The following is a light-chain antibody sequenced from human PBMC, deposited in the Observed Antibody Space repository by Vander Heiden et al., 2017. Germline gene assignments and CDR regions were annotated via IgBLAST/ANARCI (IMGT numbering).Light chain of an antibody. CDR2: LNSDGSH. CDR1: SGHSSYA. CDR3: QTWGTGFWV. J-gene: IGLJ3*02. V-gene: IGLV4-69*01. Sequence: QLVLTQSPSASASLAASVKLTCILSSGHSSYAIAWHQQQPEKGPRYLMKLNSDGSHSKGDGIPDRFSGSSSGAERYLTISSLQSEDEADYYCQTWGTGFWVFGGGTKLTVL.